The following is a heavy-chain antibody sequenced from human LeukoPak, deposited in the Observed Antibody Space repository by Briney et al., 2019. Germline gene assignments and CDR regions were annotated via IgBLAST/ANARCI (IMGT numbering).Heavy chain of an antibody. CDR3: ARDSYDFWSGSDKILNDY. CDR1: GYTFTSYY. D-gene: IGHD3-3*01. V-gene: IGHV1-18*04. CDR2: ISAYNGNT. J-gene: IGHJ4*02. Sequence: ASVKVSCKASGYTFTSYYMHWVRQAPGQGLEWMGWISAYNGNTNYAQKLQGRVTMTTDTSTSTAYMELRSLRSDDTAVYYCARDSYDFWSGSDKILNDYWGQGTLVTVSS.